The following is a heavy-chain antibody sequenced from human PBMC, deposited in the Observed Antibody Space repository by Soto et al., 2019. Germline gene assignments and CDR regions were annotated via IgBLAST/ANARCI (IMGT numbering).Heavy chain of an antibody. V-gene: IGHV4-34*01. CDR2: IKHSGST. CDR1: GGSFSGYY. J-gene: IGHJ4*02. Sequence: QVQLQQWGAGPLKPSETLSLTCAVYGGSFSGYYWSWIRQPPGKGLEWIGEIKHSGSTNYNPSLKSRVTISVDTSKNQFYLKLSSVTAADTAVYYCARVSYYGGYGSWGQGTLVTVSS. D-gene: IGHD5-12*01. CDR3: ARVSYYGGYGS.